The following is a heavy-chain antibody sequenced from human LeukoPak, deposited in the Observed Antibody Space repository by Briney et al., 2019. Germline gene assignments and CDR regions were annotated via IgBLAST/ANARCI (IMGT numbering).Heavy chain of an antibody. CDR1: GFTFSSYG. CDR3: EAYGSV. D-gene: IGHD3-10*01. Sequence: GGSLRLSCAASGFTFSSYGMHWVRQAPGKGLEWVAVISYDGSNKYYADSVKGRFTISRDNDKNTLYLQMNSLRAEDTAVYYCEAYGSVWGQGTLVIVSS. CDR2: ISYDGSNK. V-gene: IGHV3-30*03. J-gene: IGHJ4*02.